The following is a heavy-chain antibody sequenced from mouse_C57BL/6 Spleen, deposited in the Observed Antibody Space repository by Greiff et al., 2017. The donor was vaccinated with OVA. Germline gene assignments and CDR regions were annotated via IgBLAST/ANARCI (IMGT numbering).Heavy chain of an antibody. CDR3: ARLLAHYFDY. CDR1: GYTFTSYW. V-gene: IGHV1-55*01. D-gene: IGHD1-1*01. CDR2: IHPGSGST. J-gene: IGHJ2*01. Sequence: QVQLQQPGAELVKPGASVKMSCKASGYTFTSYWITWVKQRPGQGLGWIGNIHPGSGSTNYNEKFKSKATLTVDTSSSTAYLQLSSLTSEDSAVYYWARLLAHYFDYWGQGTTLTVSS.